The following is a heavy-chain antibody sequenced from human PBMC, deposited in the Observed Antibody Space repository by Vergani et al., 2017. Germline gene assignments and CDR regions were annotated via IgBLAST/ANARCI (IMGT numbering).Heavy chain of an antibody. CDR2: ISYDGSNK. D-gene: IGHD5-12*01. V-gene: IGHV3-30*18. CDR3: AKGLEWLRPCDY. J-gene: IGHJ4*02. Sequence: QVQLVESGGGVVQPGRSLRLSCAASGFTFSSYGMHWVRQAPGKGLEWVAVISYDGSNKYYADSVKGRFTISRDNSKNTLYLQMNSLRAEDTAVYYCAKGLEWLRPCDYWGQGTLVTVSS. CDR1: GFTFSSYG.